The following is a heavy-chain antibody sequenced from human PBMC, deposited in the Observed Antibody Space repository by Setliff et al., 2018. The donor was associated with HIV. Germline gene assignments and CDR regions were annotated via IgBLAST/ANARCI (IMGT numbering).Heavy chain of an antibody. CDR1: GYSFTSYW. J-gene: IGHJ4*02. Sequence: PGESLKISCQASGYSFTSYWINWVRQMPGKGLEWMGFIYPGDSDSRYSPSFRGQVTISADKSTTTAYLDWASLKASDTAMYYCVRYIGAAAGYIDHWGQGTLVTVSS. D-gene: IGHD6-25*01. V-gene: IGHV5-51*01. CDR2: IYPGDSDS. CDR3: VRYIGAAAGYIDH.